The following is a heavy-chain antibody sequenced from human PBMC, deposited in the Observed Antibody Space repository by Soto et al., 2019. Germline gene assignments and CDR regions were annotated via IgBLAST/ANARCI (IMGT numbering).Heavy chain of an antibody. V-gene: IGHV4-59*08. D-gene: IGHD3-3*01. J-gene: IGHJ5*02. Sequence: SETLSLTCTVSGGSISSYYWSWIRQPPGKGLEWIGNVYYNGFTNYNPSLKSRVTISVDTSKNHFSLKLTSVTAADTALYYCARQDDFWSGSNWFDPWGQGTLVTVS. CDR3: ARQDDFWSGSNWFDP. CDR2: VYYNGFT. CDR1: GGSISSYY.